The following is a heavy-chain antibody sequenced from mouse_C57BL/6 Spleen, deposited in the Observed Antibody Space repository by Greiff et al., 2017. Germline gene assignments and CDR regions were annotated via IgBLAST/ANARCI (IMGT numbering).Heavy chain of an antibody. J-gene: IGHJ2*01. V-gene: IGHV1-64*01. Sequence: QVQLQQPGAELVKPGASVKLSCKASGYTFTSYWMHWVKQRPGQGLAWIGMIHPNSGSTNYNEKFKSKATLTVDKSSSTAYMQLSSLTSEDSAVYYCARREAFTTVVAETVDYWGQGTTLTVSS. CDR3: ARREAFTTVVAETVDY. CDR2: IHPNSGST. D-gene: IGHD1-1*01. CDR1: GYTFTSYW.